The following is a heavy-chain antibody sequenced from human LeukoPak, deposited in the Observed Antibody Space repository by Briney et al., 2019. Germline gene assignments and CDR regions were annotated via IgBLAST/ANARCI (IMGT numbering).Heavy chain of an antibody. CDR2: ISSSGSTI. CDR1: GFTFSDYY. V-gene: IGHV3-11*01. Sequence: GGSLRLSCAASGFTFSDYYMSWIRQAPGKGLEWVSYISSSGSTIYYADSVKGRFTISRDNAKNSLYLQMNSLRAEDTALYYCAKDPRITKNYYYNYYMDVWGKGTTVTVSS. J-gene: IGHJ6*03. D-gene: IGHD3-3*01. CDR3: AKDPRITKNYYYNYYMDV.